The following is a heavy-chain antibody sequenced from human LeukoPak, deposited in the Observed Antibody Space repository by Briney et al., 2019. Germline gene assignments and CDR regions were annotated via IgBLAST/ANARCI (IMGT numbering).Heavy chain of an antibody. V-gene: IGHV3-23*01. D-gene: IGHD6-13*01. Sequence: PGGSLRLSCAASGFTFSSYAMSWVRQAPGKGLEWVSAISGSGGSTYYADSVKGRFTIYRDNSKNTLYLQMNSLRAEDTAVYYCAKDGTGIAAAGGMVRSLHFDYWGQGTLVTVSS. J-gene: IGHJ4*02. CDR3: AKDGTGIAAAGGMVRSLHFDY. CDR2: ISGSGGST. CDR1: GFTFSSYA.